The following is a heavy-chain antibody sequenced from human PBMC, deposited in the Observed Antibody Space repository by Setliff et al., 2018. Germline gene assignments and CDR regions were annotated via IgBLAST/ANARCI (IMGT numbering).Heavy chain of an antibody. CDR1: GGSFSGYY. Sequence: SETLSLTCAVYGGSFSGYYWSWIRQPPGKGLEWIGEINHSGSTNYDPSLEGRISISVDTSKRQFSLKLSSVTAADTAVYYCAKEHVVISFVTNTHHHYGMDVWGQGATVTVSS. V-gene: IGHV4-34*01. J-gene: IGHJ6*02. D-gene: IGHD2-8*01. CDR3: AKEHVVISFVTNTHHHYGMDV. CDR2: INHSGST.